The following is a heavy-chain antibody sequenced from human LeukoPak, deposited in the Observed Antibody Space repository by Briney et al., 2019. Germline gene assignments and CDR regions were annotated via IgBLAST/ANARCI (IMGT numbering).Heavy chain of an antibody. Sequence: GGSLRLSCAASGFSFSNYAMSLVRQAPARGPDWVSSIRGCGETFYADSVKGRFTLSRDDSRNTVYLQLNNLRVDDTAIYYCATANWVSNADAVWWGQGTQVTVSS. CDR2: IRGCGET. CDR1: GFSFSNYA. D-gene: IGHD1-1*01. V-gene: IGHV3-23*01. J-gene: IGHJ4*02. CDR3: ATANWVSNADAVW.